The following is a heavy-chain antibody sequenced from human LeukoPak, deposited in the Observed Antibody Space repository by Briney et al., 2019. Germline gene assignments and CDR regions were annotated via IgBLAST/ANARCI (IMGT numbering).Heavy chain of an antibody. Sequence: GGSLRLSCAASGFTFSSYAMTGFRQAPGKGLEWVSAISGSGGSTYYADSVKGRFTISRDNSKNTLYLQMNSLRAEDTAVYYCAKYFGSSDYWGQGTLVTVSS. CDR2: ISGSGGST. CDR3: AKYFGSSDY. V-gene: IGHV3-23*01. CDR1: GFTFSSYA. J-gene: IGHJ4*02. D-gene: IGHD3-10*01.